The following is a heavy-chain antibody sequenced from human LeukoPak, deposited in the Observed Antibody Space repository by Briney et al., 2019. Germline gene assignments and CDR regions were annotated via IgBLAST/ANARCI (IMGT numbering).Heavy chain of an antibody. CDR1: GASINSYY. V-gene: IGHV4-59*08. Sequence: SETLSLTCTVSGASINSYYWGWIRQPPGKGLEGIACIDYRGYTNHNPSLKSRVTISIDTSKNQFSLRLNSLTAADTAVYYCARWGDCSSSSCPQVTGGFDIWGQGTMVTVSS. CDR2: IDYRGYT. D-gene: IGHD2-2*01. J-gene: IGHJ3*02. CDR3: ARWGDCSSSSCPQVTGGFDI.